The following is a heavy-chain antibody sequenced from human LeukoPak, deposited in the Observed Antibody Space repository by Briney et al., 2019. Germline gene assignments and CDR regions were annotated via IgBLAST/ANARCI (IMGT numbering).Heavy chain of an antibody. D-gene: IGHD3-22*01. CDR1: GGSISSYY. CDR2: IYYSGST. Sequence: SETLSLTCTVSGGSISSYYWSWIRQPPGKGLEWIGYIYYSGSTNYNPSLKSRVTISVDTSKNQFSLKLSSVTAADTAVYYCARFSRNYYDSSGYPNWFDPWGQGTLATVSS. CDR3: ARFSRNYYDSSGYPNWFDP. V-gene: IGHV4-59*08. J-gene: IGHJ5*02.